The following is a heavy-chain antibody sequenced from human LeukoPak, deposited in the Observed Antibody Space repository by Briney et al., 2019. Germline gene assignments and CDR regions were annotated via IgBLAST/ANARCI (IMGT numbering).Heavy chain of an antibody. CDR2: ISGSGGST. V-gene: IGHV3-23*01. D-gene: IGHD3-10*01. J-gene: IGHJ4*02. CDR1: GFTFSSYA. CDR3: AKALWFGELLREGTGIDY. Sequence: QPGGSLRLSCAASGFTFSSYAMSWVRRAPGKGLEWVSAISGSGGSTYYADSVKGRFTISRDNSKNTLYLQMNSLRAEDTAVYYCAKALWFGELLREGTGIDYWGQGTLVTVSS.